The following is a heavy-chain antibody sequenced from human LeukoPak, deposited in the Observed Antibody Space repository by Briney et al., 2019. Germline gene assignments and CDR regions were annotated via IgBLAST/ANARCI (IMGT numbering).Heavy chain of an antibody. Sequence: KSSETLSLTCTVSGGSISSSSYYWGWIRQPPGKGLEWIGSIYYSGSTYYNPSLKSRVTISVDTSKNQFSLKLSSVTAADTAVYYCARVPTNCSGGSCYPSSVDYWGQGTLVTVSS. D-gene: IGHD2-15*01. CDR1: GGSISSSSYY. V-gene: IGHV4-39*07. CDR2: IYYSGST. J-gene: IGHJ4*02. CDR3: ARVPTNCSGGSCYPSSVDY.